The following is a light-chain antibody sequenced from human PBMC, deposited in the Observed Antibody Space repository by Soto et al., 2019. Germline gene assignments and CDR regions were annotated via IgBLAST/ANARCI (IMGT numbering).Light chain of an antibody. J-gene: IGKJ5*01. V-gene: IGKV3-20*01. CDR2: SAS. CDR1: QSVSGSY. Sequence: PGERVTLSCRASQSVSGSYLTWYQQKPGQAPRLLIYSASTRATGIPARFSGSGSGTDFTLTISRLEPEDFAVYYCQQYGNSPITFGQGTRLEIK. CDR3: QQYGNSPIT.